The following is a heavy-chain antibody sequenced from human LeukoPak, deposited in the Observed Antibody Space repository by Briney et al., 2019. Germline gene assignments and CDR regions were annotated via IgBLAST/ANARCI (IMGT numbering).Heavy chain of an antibody. Sequence: GGSLRLSCAASGFTVSSNYMSWVRQAPGKGLEWVSVIYSGGSTYYADSVKGRFTISRDNSKNTLYLQMNSLRAEDTAVYYCARVPAGTAMVLDYWGQGTLVTVSS. CDR1: GFTVSSNY. CDR2: IYSGGST. D-gene: IGHD5-18*01. V-gene: IGHV3-66*01. J-gene: IGHJ4*02. CDR3: ARVPAGTAMVLDY.